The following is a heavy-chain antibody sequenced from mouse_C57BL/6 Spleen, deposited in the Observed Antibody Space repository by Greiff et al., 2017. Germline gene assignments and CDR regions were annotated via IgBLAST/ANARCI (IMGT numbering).Heavy chain of an antibody. Sequence: QVQLQQPGAELVKPGVSVKISCKASGYAFSSSWMNWVKQRPGKGLEWIGRIYPGDGDTNYNGKFKGKATLTADKSSSTAYMQLSSLTSEDSAVYFCASPYGNYVGFAYWGQGTLVTVSA. V-gene: IGHV1-82*01. D-gene: IGHD2-1*01. CDR2: IYPGDGDT. CDR3: ASPYGNYVGFAY. J-gene: IGHJ3*01. CDR1: GYAFSSSW.